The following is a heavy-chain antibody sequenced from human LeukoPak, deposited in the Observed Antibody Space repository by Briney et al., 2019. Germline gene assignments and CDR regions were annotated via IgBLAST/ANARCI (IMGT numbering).Heavy chain of an antibody. CDR3: ARDVYDYVWGSYRWSDY. D-gene: IGHD3-16*02. J-gene: IGHJ4*02. CDR1: GGSFSGYY. V-gene: IGHV4-34*01. Sequence: SETLSLTCAVYGGSFSGYYWSWIRQPPGKGLEWIGEINHSGSTNYNPSLKSRVTISVDTSKNQFSLKLSSVTAADTAVYYCARDVYDYVWGSYRWSDYWGQGILVTVSS. CDR2: INHSGST.